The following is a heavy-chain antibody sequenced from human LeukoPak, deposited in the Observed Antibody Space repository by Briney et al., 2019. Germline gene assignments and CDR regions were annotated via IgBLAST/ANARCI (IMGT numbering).Heavy chain of an antibody. CDR3: ARHPPTMVRERANWFVP. Sequence: SETLSLTCAVYGGSFSGYYWSWIRQLPGKGLEWIGEINHSGSTNYNPSLKSRVTISVDTSKNQFSLKLSSVTAADTAVYYCARHPPTMVRERANWFVPWGQGTLVTVSS. CDR2: INHSGST. V-gene: IGHV4-34*01. CDR1: GGSFSGYY. J-gene: IGHJ5*02. D-gene: IGHD3-10*01.